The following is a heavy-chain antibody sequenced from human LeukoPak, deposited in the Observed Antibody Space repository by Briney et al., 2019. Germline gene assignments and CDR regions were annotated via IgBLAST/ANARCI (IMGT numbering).Heavy chain of an antibody. CDR1: GGSISSSSYY. CDR2: IYYSGST. D-gene: IGHD6-13*01. Sequence: SETLSLTCTVSGGSISSSSYYWGWIRQPPGTGLEWIGSIYYSGSTYYNPSLKSRVTISVDTSKNQFSLKLSSVTAADTAVYYCARLTIAAAGTYYYYYMDVWGKGTTVTVSS. V-gene: IGHV4-39*07. J-gene: IGHJ6*03. CDR3: ARLTIAAAGTYYYYYMDV.